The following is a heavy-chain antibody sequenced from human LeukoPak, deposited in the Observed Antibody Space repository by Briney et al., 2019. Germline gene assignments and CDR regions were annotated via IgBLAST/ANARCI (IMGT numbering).Heavy chain of an antibody. CDR2: IYYSGST. CDR1: GGSISSYY. Sequence: PSETLSLTCTVSGGSISSYYWSWIRQPPGKGLEWIGYIYYSGSTNYNPSLKSRVTISVDTSKNQFSLKLSSVTAADTAVYYCARAGIAAAKSIFDYWGQGTLVTVSS. V-gene: IGHV4-59*01. J-gene: IGHJ4*02. CDR3: ARAGIAAAKSIFDY. D-gene: IGHD6-13*01.